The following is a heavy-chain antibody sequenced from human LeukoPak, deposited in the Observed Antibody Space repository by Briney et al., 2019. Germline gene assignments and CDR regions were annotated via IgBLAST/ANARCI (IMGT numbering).Heavy chain of an antibody. V-gene: IGHV1-69*13. D-gene: IGHD5-12*01. J-gene: IGHJ4*02. Sequence: SVKVSCKASGGTFSSYAISWVRQAPGQGLEWMGGIIPIFGTANYAQEFQGRVTITADESTSTAYMELSSLRSEDTAVYYCASSGAVDRRADYWGQGTLVTVSS. CDR2: IIPIFGTA. CDR1: GGTFSSYA. CDR3: ASSGAVDRRADY.